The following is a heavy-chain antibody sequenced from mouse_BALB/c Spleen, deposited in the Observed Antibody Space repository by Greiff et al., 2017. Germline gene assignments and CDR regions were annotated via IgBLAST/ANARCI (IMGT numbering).Heavy chain of an antibody. Sequence: VQLQQSGPGLVQPSQSLSITCTVSGFSLTSYGVHWVRQSPGKGLEWLGVIWSGGSTDYNAAFISRLSISKDNSKSQVFFKMNSLQANDTAIYYCARNYYYGSSPWFAYWGQGTLVTVSA. J-gene: IGHJ3*01. D-gene: IGHD1-1*01. CDR2: IWSGGST. CDR3: ARNYYYGSSPWFAY. CDR1: GFSLTSYG. V-gene: IGHV2-2*02.